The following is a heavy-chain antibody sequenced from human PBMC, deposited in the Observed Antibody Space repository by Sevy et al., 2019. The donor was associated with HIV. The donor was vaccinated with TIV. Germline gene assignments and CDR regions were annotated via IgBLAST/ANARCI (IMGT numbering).Heavy chain of an antibody. D-gene: IGHD6-13*01. CDR3: ARDDSSWVFDY. V-gene: IGHV4-4*07. Sequence: SETLSLTCTVSGGSISSYYWSWIRQPAGKGLEWIGRIYTSGSTNYNPSLKSRVTMSVDTSKNQFSMKLSSVTAADTAVDYCARDDSSWVFDYWGQGTLVTVSS. CDR2: IYTSGST. J-gene: IGHJ4*02. CDR1: GGSISSYY.